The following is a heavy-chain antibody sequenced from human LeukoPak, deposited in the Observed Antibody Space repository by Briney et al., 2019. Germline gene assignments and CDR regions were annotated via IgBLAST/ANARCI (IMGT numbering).Heavy chain of an antibody. J-gene: IGHJ3*02. CDR3: ARENSGSYYFMDRGAFDI. Sequence: SETLSLTCTVSGGSISSYYWSWIRQPPGKGLEWIGYIYYSGSTNYNPSLKSRVTISVDTSKNQFSLKLSSVTAADTAVYYCARENSGSYYFMDRGAFDIWGQGTMVTVSS. CDR1: GGSISSYY. V-gene: IGHV4-59*01. D-gene: IGHD1-26*01. CDR2: IYYSGST.